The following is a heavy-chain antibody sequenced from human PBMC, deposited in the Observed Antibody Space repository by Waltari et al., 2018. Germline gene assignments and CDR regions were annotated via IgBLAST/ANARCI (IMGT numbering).Heavy chain of an antibody. V-gene: IGHV3-23*01. CDR2: ISGSGCST. D-gene: IGHD2-2*01. Sequence: LQLQESGPGLVKPSETLSLTCTVSGGSISSSSYYWGWIRQPPGKGLEWVSAISGSGCSTYYADSVKGRFTISRDNSKNTLYLQMNSLRAEDTAVYYCAKDVGVYCSSTSCYHRRGWFDPWGQGTLVTVSS. CDR1: GGSISSSSYY. J-gene: IGHJ5*02. CDR3: AKDVGVYCSSTSCYHRRGWFDP.